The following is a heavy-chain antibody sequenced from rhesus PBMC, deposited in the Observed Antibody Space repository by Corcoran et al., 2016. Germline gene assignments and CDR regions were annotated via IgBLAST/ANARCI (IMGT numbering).Heavy chain of an antibody. Sequence: VEQLVESGGALVQPGASLRLSCAASEFTFSSYDMHWVRQAPGKGLEWVSAISIVGVTYYPDSVKGRFTISRDNAKNSLYLQMNSLRAEDTAVYYCARGIRDYYGLDSWGQGVVVTVSS. J-gene: IGHJ6*01. CDR3: ARGIRDYYGLDS. V-gene: IGHV3-132*02. CDR1: EFTFSSYD. D-gene: IGHD2-2*01. CDR2: ISIVGVT.